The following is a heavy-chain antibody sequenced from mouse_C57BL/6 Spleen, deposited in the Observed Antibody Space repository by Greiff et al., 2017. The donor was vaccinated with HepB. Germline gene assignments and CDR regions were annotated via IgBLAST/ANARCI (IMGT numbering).Heavy chain of an antibody. CDR1: GYTFTDYN. V-gene: IGHV1-18*01. CDR3: ARVGGIRQDYLDY. Sequence: VQLKQSGPELVKPGASVKLPCKASGYTFTDYNMDWVKQSHGKSLEWIGDINPNNGGTIYNQKFKGKATLTVDKSSSTAYMELRSLTSEDTAVYYCARVGGIRQDYLDYWGQGTTLTVSS. D-gene: IGHD2-12*01. CDR2: INPNNGGT. J-gene: IGHJ2*01.